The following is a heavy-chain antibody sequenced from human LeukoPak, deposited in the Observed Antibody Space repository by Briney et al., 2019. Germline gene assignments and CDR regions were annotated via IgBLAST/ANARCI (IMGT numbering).Heavy chain of an antibody. J-gene: IGHJ4*02. CDR2: IRYDGSNK. V-gene: IGHV3-30*02. CDR3: SKDYYYGSGSYYAPDRYYFDY. Sequence: GGSLRLSCAASGFTFSSYDLHWVRQAPGKGLEWVAFIRYDGSNKYYADSVKGRFTISRDNSKHTLYLHMNSLRAEDTAVYYCSKDYYYGSGSYYAPDRYYFDYWGQGTMVTVSS. CDR1: GFTFSSYD. D-gene: IGHD3-10*01.